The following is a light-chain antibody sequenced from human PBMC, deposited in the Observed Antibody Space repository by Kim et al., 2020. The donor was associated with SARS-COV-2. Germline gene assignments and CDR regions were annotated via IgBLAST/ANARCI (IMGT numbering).Light chain of an antibody. CDR3: QKRNGWPPGVT. CDR1: KDIATF. V-gene: IGKV3-11*01. Sequence: PGKGAPSPGRASKDIATFLAWCQRRTGQAPRLLVYEASNGGTGVPHRFSGGVSGTDFTLTISTLGPENFSIYYSQKRNGWPPGVTFGGGTKVDSK. J-gene: IGKJ4*01. CDR2: EAS.